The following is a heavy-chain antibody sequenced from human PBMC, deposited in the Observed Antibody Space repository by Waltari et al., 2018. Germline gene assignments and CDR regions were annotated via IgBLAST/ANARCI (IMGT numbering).Heavy chain of an antibody. CDR2: ITPGGGPS. D-gene: IGHD6-19*01. V-gene: IGHV3-23*01. J-gene: IGHJ5*01. CDR1: GFTFRLYA. Sequence: EVQLSESGGGLVQPGGSLRLSCEASGFTFRLYAMNCVRQTPEKGREWVAIITPGGGPSYYADSVKGRFTISRDTSKNTLYLQMDSLRVEDTAIYYCAKDFSSGSYLNNWFDSWGQGTLVTVSS. CDR3: AKDFSSGSYLNNWFDS.